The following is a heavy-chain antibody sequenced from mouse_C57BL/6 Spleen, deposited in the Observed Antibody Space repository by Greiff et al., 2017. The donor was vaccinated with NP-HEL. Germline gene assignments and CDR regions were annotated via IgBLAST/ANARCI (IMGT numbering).Heavy chain of an antibody. V-gene: IGHV1-7*01. CDR1: GYTFTSYW. CDR2: INPSSGYT. CDR3: ARSEGNWDWFAY. Sequence: VQLQQSGAELAKPGASVKLSCKASGYTFTSYWMHWVKQRPGQGLEWIGYINPSSGYTKYNQKFKDKATLTADKSSRTAYMQLSSLTYEDSAVYYCARSEGNWDWFAYWGQGTLVTVSA. D-gene: IGHD4-1*01. J-gene: IGHJ3*01.